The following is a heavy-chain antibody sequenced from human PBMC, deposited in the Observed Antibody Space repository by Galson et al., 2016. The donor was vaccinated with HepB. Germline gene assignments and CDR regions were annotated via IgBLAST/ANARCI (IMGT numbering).Heavy chain of an antibody. CDR2: IFSTGTT. CDR1: GFTVSTNS. J-gene: IGHJ4*02. D-gene: IGHD1-26*01. CDR3: AKHRGAFEY. V-gene: IGHV3-66*04. Sequence: SLRLSCAASGFTVSTNSMSWVRQAPGKGLEWVSIIFSTGTTFYADSVKGRFTISIENSKNTLYLQMNSQRAEDTAVYYCAKHRGAFEYWGQGTLVTVSS.